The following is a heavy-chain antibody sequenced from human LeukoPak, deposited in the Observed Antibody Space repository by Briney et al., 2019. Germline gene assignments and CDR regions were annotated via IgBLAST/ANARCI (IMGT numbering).Heavy chain of an antibody. CDR2: ISYSGSA. D-gene: IGHD5-24*01. J-gene: IGHJ4*02. CDR1: GGSISSYY. V-gene: IGHV4-59*01. CDR3: ARDVGGWLQFAL. Sequence: PETLSLTCTVSGGSISSYYWSWIRQPPGKGLEWIGYISYSGSANYNPSLKSRVTISVDTSKNQFSLELSSVAAADTAVYYCARDVGGWLQFALWGQGALVTVSS.